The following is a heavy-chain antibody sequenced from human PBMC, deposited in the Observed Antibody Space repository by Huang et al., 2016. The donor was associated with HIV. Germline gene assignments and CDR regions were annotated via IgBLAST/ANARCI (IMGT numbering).Heavy chain of an antibody. Sequence: EVQLLESGGDLVQPGGSLRFSCEASGFTFSCYAMPWVRQSPGKGLEWVSTICGGDGNTYYADAVKGRFTISRDNSKNTLYLQIHSLGAEDTAIYYCAKGRTTVAKAFDYWGQGTLVTVSS. CDR3: AKGRTTVAKAFDY. D-gene: IGHD4-17*01. CDR2: ICGGDGNT. J-gene: IGHJ4*02. V-gene: IGHV3-23*01. CDR1: GFTFSCYA.